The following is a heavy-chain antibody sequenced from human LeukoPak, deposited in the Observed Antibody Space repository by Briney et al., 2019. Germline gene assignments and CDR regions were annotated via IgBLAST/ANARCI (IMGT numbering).Heavy chain of an antibody. CDR3: ARATPSSWYY. Sequence: ETLSLTCTVSGGSISSYYWSWIRQPPGKGLEWIGYIYYSGSTNYNASLTSRVSISVDSSKNHFSLKLSSLTAADTAVYYCARATPSSWYYWGQGTLVTVSS. V-gene: IGHV4-59*01. J-gene: IGHJ4*02. D-gene: IGHD6-13*01. CDR1: GGSISSYY. CDR2: IYYSGST.